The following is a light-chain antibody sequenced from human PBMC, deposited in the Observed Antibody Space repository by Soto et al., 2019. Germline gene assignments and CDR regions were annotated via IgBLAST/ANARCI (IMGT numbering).Light chain of an antibody. Sequence: DIQMTQSPSSVSASVGDRVTITCRASQTINTYLVWYQQQPGKAPNLLISDASNLQSGVPSRFSGSGSGTDFTRTITSLQPEDFATYYCQQAKTFPLAFGQGTKVEIK. CDR2: DAS. V-gene: IGKV1-12*01. CDR3: QQAKTFPLA. CDR1: QTINTY. J-gene: IGKJ1*01.